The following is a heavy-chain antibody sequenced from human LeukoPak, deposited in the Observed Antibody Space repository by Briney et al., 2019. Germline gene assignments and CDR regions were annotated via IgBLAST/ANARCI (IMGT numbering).Heavy chain of an antibody. Sequence: GGSLRLSCAASGFTFSSYWMSWVRQAPGKGLEWVANIKQDGSEKYYVDSVKDRFTISRDNAKNSLYLQMNSLRAEDTAVYYCARDQGTRIVVVPAYDYYYGMDVWGKGTTVTVSS. V-gene: IGHV3-7*03. CDR1: GFTFSSYW. D-gene: IGHD2-2*01. J-gene: IGHJ6*04. CDR3: ARDQGTRIVVVPAYDYYYGMDV. CDR2: IKQDGSEK.